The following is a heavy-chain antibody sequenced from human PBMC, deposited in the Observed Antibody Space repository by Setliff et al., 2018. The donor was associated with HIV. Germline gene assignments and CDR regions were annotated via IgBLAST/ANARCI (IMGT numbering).Heavy chain of an antibody. CDR1: GYSISSGYY. J-gene: IGHJ4*02. V-gene: IGHV4-38-2*01. D-gene: IGHD1-26*01. Sequence: SLTCAVSGYSISSGYYWGRIRQPPGKGLEWIGSIYHSGSTYYNPSLKSRVTISVDTSKNQFSLKLSSVTAADTAVYYCAREPDGRLYFDYWGQGTLVTVSS. CDR3: AREPDGRLYFDY. CDR2: IYHSGST.